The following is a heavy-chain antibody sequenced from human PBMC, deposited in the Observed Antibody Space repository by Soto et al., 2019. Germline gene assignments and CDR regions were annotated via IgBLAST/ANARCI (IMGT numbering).Heavy chain of an antibody. V-gene: IGHV3-33*01. Sequence: QVQLVESGGGVVQPGTSLRLSCVASGFTFTYGIHRVRQAPGKGLEWVAITWYDGSTKYYADSVKGRFAISRDNSKNTLYLQMSSMRAEDTAVYYCARDGSDTMVAYYFDYWGQGTLVTVSS. CDR2: TWYDGSTK. J-gene: IGHJ4*02. CDR1: GFTFTYG. D-gene: IGHD3-10*01. CDR3: ARDGSDTMVAYYFDY.